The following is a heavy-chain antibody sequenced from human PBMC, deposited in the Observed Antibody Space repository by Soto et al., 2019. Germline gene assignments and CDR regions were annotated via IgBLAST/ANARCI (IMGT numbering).Heavy chain of an antibody. D-gene: IGHD3-22*01. CDR1: GLTFRTSV. Sequence: QVQLVQSGGGVVQPGRSLRLSCAVSGLTFRTSVLHWVRQAPGKGLERVAGISEDGRDQHYPDSVEGRFTVSRHNSKNTLFLQMDSLRTEDAAVDYCTREYHSSGREGSFHHWGRGALVTVSS. CDR2: ISEDGRDQ. V-gene: IGHV3-30*04. CDR3: TREYHSSGREGSFHH. J-gene: IGHJ1*01.